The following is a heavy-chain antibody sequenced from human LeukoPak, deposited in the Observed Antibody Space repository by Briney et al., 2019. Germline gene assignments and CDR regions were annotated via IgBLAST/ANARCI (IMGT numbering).Heavy chain of an antibody. CDR3: ARDGTYYYDSSGSGAFDI. V-gene: IGHV3-74*01. CDR2: INSDGSST. J-gene: IGHJ3*02. Sequence: PGGSLRLSCAASGFTFSSYWMHWVREAPGKGLVWVSRINSDGSSTSYADSVKGRFTISRDNAKNSLYLQMNSLRAEDTAVYYCARDGTYYYDSSGSGAFDIWGQGTMVTVSS. CDR1: GFTFSSYW. D-gene: IGHD3-22*01.